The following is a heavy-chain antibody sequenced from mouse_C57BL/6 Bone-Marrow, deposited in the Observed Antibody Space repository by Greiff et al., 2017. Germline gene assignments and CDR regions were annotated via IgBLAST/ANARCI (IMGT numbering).Heavy chain of an antibody. Sequence: EVHLVESGGGLVKPGGSLKLSCAASGFTFSDSGMHWVRQAPEKGLEWVAYISSGSSTIYYADTVKGRFTISRDNAKNTLFLQMTSLRSEDTAMYYCARTSYYSNYVHYAMDYWGQGTSVTVSS. CDR2: ISSGSSTI. CDR1: GFTFSDSG. V-gene: IGHV5-17*01. CDR3: ARTSYYSNYVHYAMDY. D-gene: IGHD2-5*01. J-gene: IGHJ4*01.